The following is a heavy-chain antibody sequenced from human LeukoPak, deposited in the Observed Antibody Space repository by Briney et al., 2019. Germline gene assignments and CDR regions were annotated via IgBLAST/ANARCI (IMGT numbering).Heavy chain of an antibody. CDR3: AHRPGPYGSGSFFDY. D-gene: IGHD3-10*01. J-gene: IGHJ4*02. V-gene: IGHV2-5*01. Sequence: SGPTLVKPTQTLTLTCTFSGFSLSTSGVGVGWIRQPPGRALEWLALIYWNDDNRYSPSLKSRLTITKDTSKNQVVLTMTNMDPVDTATYHCAHRPGPYGSGSFFDYWGQGTLVTVSS. CDR2: IYWNDDN. CDR1: GFSLSTSGVG.